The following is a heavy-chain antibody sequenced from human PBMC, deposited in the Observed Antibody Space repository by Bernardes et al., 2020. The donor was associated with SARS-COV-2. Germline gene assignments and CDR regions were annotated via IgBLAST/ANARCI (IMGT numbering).Heavy chain of an antibody. D-gene: IGHD1-7*01. CDR2: ISGSGGST. CDR3: AKDEITGTTRPHYFDY. CDR1: GFTFSSYA. J-gene: IGHJ4*02. V-gene: IGHV3-23*01. Sequence: GGSLRLSCAASGFTFSSYAMSWVRQTPGKGLEWVSGISGSGGSTYYADSVKGRFTISRDNSKNTLYLQMNSLRAEDTAVYYCAKDEITGTTRPHYFDYWGQGTLVTVSS.